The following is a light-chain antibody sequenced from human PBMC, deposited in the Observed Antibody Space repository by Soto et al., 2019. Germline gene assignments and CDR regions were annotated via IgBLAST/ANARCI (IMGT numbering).Light chain of an antibody. CDR1: SSDVGGYNY. Sequence: QSVLTQPRSVSESPGQSVTISCTGTSSDVGGYNYVSWYQQHPGKAPKLMIYDVSKRPSGVPDRFSGSKSGNTASLTISGLQAEDEADYYCCSYAGSYSVVFGGGTKLTVL. CDR3: CSYAGSYSVV. J-gene: IGLJ3*02. V-gene: IGLV2-11*01. CDR2: DVS.